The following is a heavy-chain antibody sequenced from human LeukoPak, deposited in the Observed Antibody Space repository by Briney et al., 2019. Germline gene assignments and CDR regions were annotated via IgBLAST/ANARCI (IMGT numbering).Heavy chain of an antibody. D-gene: IGHD2-2*01. CDR1: GYTFTDYY. V-gene: IGHV1-2*02. J-gene: IGHJ4*02. CDR2: INPNSGDT. Sequence: ASVEVSCKAPGYTFTDYYLHWVRQAPGQGLEWRGWINPNSGDTNYAQKFQGRVTMTRDTSISTAYMELSRLRSDDTAVYYCARGYCSSTSCYSCDYWGQGTLVTVSS. CDR3: ARGYCSSTSCYSCDY.